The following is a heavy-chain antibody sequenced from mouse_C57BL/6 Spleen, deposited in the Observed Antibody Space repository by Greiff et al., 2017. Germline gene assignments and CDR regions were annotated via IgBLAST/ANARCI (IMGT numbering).Heavy chain of an antibody. V-gene: IGHV1-80*01. CDR1: GYAFSSYW. CDR3: ARSGEGLPFAY. Sequence: VQLQQSGAELVKPGGSVKISCKASGYAFSSYWMNWVQQRPGKGLEWIGQINPGDGDTNYNGKFKGKVTLTADKSSSTAYMQLSSLTSEDAAVYFCARSGEGLPFAYWGQGTLVTVSA. D-gene: IGHD2-2*01. J-gene: IGHJ3*01. CDR2: INPGDGDT.